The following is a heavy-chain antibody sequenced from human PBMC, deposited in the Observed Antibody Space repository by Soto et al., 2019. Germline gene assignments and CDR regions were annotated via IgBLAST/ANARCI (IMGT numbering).Heavy chain of an antibody. J-gene: IGHJ6*02. CDR2: IYYSGST. Sequence: SETLSLTCTVSGGSISSGGYYWSWIRQHPGKGLEWIGYIYYSGSTYYNPSLKSQVTISVDTSKNQFSLKLSSVTAADTAVYYCARDGPHDGYYYYGMDVWGQGTTVTVSS. CDR3: ARDGPHDGYYYYGMDV. CDR1: GGSISSGGYY. V-gene: IGHV4-31*01.